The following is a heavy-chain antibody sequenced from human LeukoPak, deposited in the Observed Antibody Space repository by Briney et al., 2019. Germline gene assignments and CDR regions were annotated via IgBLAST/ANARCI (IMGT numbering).Heavy chain of an antibody. J-gene: IGHJ3*02. CDR3: ARDSLRDTFDAFDI. CDR1: GFTFSSYS. D-gene: IGHD5-24*01. Sequence: GGSLRLSCAASGFTFSSYSMNWVRQAPGKGLEWVSSISSSSSYIYYADSVKGRFTISRDNAKNSLYLQMNSLRAEDTAVYYCARDSLRDTFDAFDIWGQGTMVTVSS. V-gene: IGHV3-21*01. CDR2: ISSSSSYI.